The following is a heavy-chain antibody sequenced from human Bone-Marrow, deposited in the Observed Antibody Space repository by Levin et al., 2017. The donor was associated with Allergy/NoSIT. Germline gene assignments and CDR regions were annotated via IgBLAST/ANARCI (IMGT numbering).Heavy chain of an antibody. CDR3: ARDYDILTGYYISTEYFQH. CDR2: INPNSGGT. J-gene: IGHJ1*01. CDR1: GYTFTGYY. V-gene: IGHV1-2*02. Sequence: GESLKISCKASGYTFTGYYMHWVRQAPGQGLEWMGWINPNSGGTNYAQKFQGRVTMTRDTSISTAYMELSRLRSDDTAVYYCARDYDILTGYYISTEYFQHWGQGTLVTVSS. D-gene: IGHD3-9*01.